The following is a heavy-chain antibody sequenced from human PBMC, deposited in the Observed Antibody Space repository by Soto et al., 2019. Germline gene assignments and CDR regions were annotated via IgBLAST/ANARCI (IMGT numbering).Heavy chain of an antibody. CDR2: VNGDNGNT. J-gene: IGHJ4*02. D-gene: IGHD4-17*01. CDR1: GYSFSHYA. V-gene: IGHV1-3*01. Sequence: GASVKVSFKASGYSFSHYALHWLRQAPGQSLEWMGWVNGDNGNTKYSEKFQGRVTVTRDTSATTVYMELSSLRSEDTAVYYCAREVGYGDYADWGQGTLVTVSS. CDR3: AREVGYGDYAD.